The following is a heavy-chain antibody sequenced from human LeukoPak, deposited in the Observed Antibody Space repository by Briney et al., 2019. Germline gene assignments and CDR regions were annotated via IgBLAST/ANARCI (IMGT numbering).Heavy chain of an antibody. Sequence: PGRSLRLSCAASGFTFSSYGMHWVRQAPGKGLVWVAVILNDGSQEKYADSVKGRFTISRDNSKNTLFLQMNSLRAEDTAVYYCARDDALGDNALDIWGQGTMVTVSS. CDR2: ILNDGSQE. V-gene: IGHV3-33*01. CDR3: ARDDALGDNALDI. J-gene: IGHJ3*02. CDR1: GFTFSSYG. D-gene: IGHD3-16*01.